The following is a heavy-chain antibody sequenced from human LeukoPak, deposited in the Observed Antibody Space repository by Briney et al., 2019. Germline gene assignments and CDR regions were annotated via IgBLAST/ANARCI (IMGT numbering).Heavy chain of an antibody. CDR2: IRYDGSNK. Sequence: GGSLRLSCAASGFTFSSYSMNWVRRAPGKGLEWVAFIRYDGSNKYYADSVKGRFTISRDNSKNTVDLQMNSLRDEDTAVYYCARDLEDCSGGSCYSWFDPWGQGTPVTVSS. CDR3: ARDLEDCSGGSCYSWFDP. D-gene: IGHD2-15*01. J-gene: IGHJ5*02. V-gene: IGHV3-30*02. CDR1: GFTFSSYS.